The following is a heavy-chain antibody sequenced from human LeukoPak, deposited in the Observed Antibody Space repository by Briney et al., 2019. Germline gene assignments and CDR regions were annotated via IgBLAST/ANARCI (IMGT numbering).Heavy chain of an antibody. V-gene: IGHV1-2*02. CDR2: INPDSGET. D-gene: IGHD6-19*01. Sequence: ASVKVSCKASGYSFTRYFVHWVRQAPGQGLDWMGCINPDSGETIYEKKFQGRATMTRDTSTTTAFMELISLQSDDTAVYYCARSTGWYDWFDPWGQGTLVTVSS. CDR3: ARSTGWYDWFDP. CDR1: GYSFTRYF. J-gene: IGHJ5*02.